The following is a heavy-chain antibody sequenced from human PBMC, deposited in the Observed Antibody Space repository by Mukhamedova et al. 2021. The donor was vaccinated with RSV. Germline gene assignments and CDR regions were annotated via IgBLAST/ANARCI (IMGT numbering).Heavy chain of an antibody. CDR2: IYYSGST. J-gene: IGHJ4*01. Sequence: WIRQHPGKGLEWIGYIYYSGSTYYNPSLKSRVTISVDTSKNQFSLKLSSVTAADTAVFYCARAICDTMVRGGPFYYF. V-gene: IGHV4-31*02. D-gene: IGHD3-10*01. CDR3: ARAICDTMVRGGPFYYF.